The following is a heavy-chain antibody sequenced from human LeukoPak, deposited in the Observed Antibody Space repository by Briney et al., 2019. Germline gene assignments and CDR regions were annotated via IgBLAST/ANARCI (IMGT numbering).Heavy chain of an antibody. J-gene: IGHJ4*02. CDR3: ARDLGGGYHNYFDY. V-gene: IGHV3-53*01. D-gene: IGHD3-16*02. Sequence: GGSLRLSCAASGFTVSSDYMSWVHQAPGKGLEWVSVIYSSSITSYADSVKGRFTVSRHNSKNTLYLQMNSLRAEDTAVYYCARDLGGGYHNYFDYWGQGTLVTVSS. CDR2: IYSSSIT. CDR1: GFTVSSDY.